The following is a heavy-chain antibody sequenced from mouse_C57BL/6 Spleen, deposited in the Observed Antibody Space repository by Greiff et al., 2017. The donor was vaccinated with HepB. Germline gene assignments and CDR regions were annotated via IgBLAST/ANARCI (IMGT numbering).Heavy chain of an antibody. CDR2: ILPGSGST. J-gene: IGHJ2*01. CDR1: GYTFTGYW. D-gene: IGHD1-1*01. Sequence: VQRVESGAELMKPGASVKLSCKATGYTFTGYWIEWVKQRPGHGLEWIGEILPGSGSTNYNEKFKGKATFTADKSSNTAYMKLSSLTTEDSAIYYCARSHYGSSYFDDWGQGTTLTVSS. V-gene: IGHV1-9*01. CDR3: ARSHYGSSYFDD.